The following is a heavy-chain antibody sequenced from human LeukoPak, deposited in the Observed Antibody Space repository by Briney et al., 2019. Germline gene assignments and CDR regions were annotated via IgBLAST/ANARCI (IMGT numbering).Heavy chain of an antibody. D-gene: IGHD3-10*01. V-gene: IGHV4-59*08. CDR2: MYYSGIP. CDR1: GASISDYY. CDR3: ASHHGRGEAFDY. J-gene: IGHJ4*02. Sequence: SETLSLTCTVSGASISDYYWSWIPQPPGKRLEGIAYMYYSGIPNYSRSLKSRVTMSADKSNNQVSLKLTSVTAEDTAVYYCASHHGRGEAFDYWSRGTLVTVSS.